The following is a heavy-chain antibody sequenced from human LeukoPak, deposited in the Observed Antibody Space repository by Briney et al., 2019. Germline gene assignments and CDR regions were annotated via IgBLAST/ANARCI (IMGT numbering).Heavy chain of an antibody. V-gene: IGHV5-51*01. CDR3: ARQIGVCSSTSCPESHYYNTDV. D-gene: IGHD2-2*01. CDR1: GYSFTSYW. J-gene: IGHJ6*03. CDR2: IYLGDSDT. Sequence: GESLNISCKGSGYSFTSYWIGWVRQMPGKGLEWMGIIYLGDSDTGYSPSFQGKVTISADKSISTAYLQWSSLKASNTAMYYCARQIGVCSSTSCPESHYYNTDVWGKGTTVTVSS.